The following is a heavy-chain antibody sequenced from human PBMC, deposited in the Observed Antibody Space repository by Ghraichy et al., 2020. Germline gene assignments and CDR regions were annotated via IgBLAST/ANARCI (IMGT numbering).Heavy chain of an antibody. J-gene: IGHJ5*02. V-gene: IGHV4-59*12. Sequence: SQTLSLTCSVSGGSISGSYWSWIRQPPGKELEWLAYIHYTGRTNYNPSLRSRLTISVDTSKNHFSLKLSSVTAADAAVYYCARGRWRITIFGVVRWFDPWGQGTLVTVSS. CDR2: IHYTGRT. D-gene: IGHD3-3*01. CDR3: ARGRWRITIFGVVRWFDP. CDR1: GGSISGSY.